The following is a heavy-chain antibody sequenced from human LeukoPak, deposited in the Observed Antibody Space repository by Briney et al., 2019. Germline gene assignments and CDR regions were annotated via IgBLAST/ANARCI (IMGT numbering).Heavy chain of an antibody. V-gene: IGHV3-23*01. D-gene: IGHD4-23*01. CDR3: AKDDGYYGGNFLGSYHYYYMDV. CDR2: ISCSGGTT. Sequence: GGSLRLSCAASGSTFISYAMSCVRQDPGEELEWVSAISCSGGTTYYPDTVKARFTISRDDSKNTLHLKMTSLRAEDTAVYYCAKDDGYYGGNFLGSYHYYYMDVWGKGTTVTVSS. CDR1: GSTFISYA. J-gene: IGHJ6*03.